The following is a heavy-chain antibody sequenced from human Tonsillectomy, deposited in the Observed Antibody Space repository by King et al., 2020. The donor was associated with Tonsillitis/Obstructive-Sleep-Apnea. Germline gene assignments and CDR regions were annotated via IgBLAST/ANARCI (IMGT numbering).Heavy chain of an antibody. CDR1: GFTFSNYA. V-gene: IGHV3-30*04. Sequence: VQLVESGGGVVQPGRSLRLSCAASGFTFSNYAMHWVRQAPGKGLEWVAVISYDGSKKYYADSVKGRFTISRDNSKNTLYLQMNSLRTEDTAVYYCARKALAQYYDFWSGPRVRYYFDYWGQGTLVTVSS. D-gene: IGHD3-3*01. CDR2: ISYDGSKK. J-gene: IGHJ4*02. CDR3: ARKALAQYYDFWSGPRVRYYFDY.